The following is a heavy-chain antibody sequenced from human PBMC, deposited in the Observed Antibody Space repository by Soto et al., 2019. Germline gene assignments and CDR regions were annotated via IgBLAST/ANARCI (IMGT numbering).Heavy chain of an antibody. D-gene: IGHD5-18*01. CDR1: GYTFTSYG. CDR2: ISAYNGNT. J-gene: IGHJ4*02. V-gene: IGHV1-18*04. Sequence: ASVQVSCKASGYTFTSYGISWVRQAPGQGLEWMGWISAYNGNTNYAQKLQGRVTMTTDTSTSTAYMELRSLRSDDTAVYYCARDEDAAMPHFFDYWGQGTPVTVSS. CDR3: ARDEDAAMPHFFDY.